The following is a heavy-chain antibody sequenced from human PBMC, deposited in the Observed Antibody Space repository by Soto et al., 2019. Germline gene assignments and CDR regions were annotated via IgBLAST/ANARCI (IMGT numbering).Heavy chain of an antibody. J-gene: IGHJ6*02. Sequence: SETLSLTCTVSGGSIRGSDDYWGWIRQSPGKGLEYIGSVFYTGSAYYNPSLKSRVTIVADTSTNRFFLNLTSVTADDTALYFCASSSFLRSGALFHGLDVWGQGTTVTV. CDR2: VFYTGSA. V-gene: IGHV4-39*02. D-gene: IGHD3-10*01. CDR1: GGSIRGSDDY. CDR3: ASSSFLRSGALFHGLDV.